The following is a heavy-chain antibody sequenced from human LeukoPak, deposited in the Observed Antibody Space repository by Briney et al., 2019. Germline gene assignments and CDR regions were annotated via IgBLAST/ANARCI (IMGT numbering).Heavy chain of an antibody. CDR3: ARDGTTPYYYGSGVFYGMDV. D-gene: IGHD3-10*01. CDR1: GGSISPYF. Sequence: SETLSLTCSVSGGSISPYFWNWIRQPPGKGLEWIGYIDYSGSTNYNSSLKSRLTMSVDTPNNQFSLKLTSVTPADTAIYYCARDGTTPYYYGSGVFYGMDVWGQGTTVTVSS. J-gene: IGHJ6*02. CDR2: IDYSGST. V-gene: IGHV4-59*01.